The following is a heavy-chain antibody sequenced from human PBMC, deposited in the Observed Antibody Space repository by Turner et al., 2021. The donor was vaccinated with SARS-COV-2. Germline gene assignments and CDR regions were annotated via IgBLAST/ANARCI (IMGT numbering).Heavy chain of an antibody. CDR2: IYSGGST. Sequence: EVQVVESGGGLVQPGGSLRLSCAAPGFTVSSNYMSWVRQAPGKGLEWVSVIYSGGSTNYADYVKGRFTISRNNSKNTMYLQMHSLRVEDTAVYSCAREAAAGNFHGWFDPWGQGTLVTVSS. D-gene: IGHD6-13*01. J-gene: IGHJ5*02. V-gene: IGHV3-66*01. CDR1: GFTVSSNY. CDR3: AREAAAGNFHGWFDP.